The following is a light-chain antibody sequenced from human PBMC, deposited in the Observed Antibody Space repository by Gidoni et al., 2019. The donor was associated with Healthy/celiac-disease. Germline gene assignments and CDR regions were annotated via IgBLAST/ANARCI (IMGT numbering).Light chain of an antibody. V-gene: IGKV2-28*01. J-gene: IGKJ3*01. Sequence: DIVMTQSPLSLPVTPGAPASISCRSSQSLLHSNGYNYLDLYLQKPGQSPQLLIYLGSNRASGVPDRFSGSGSGTDFTLKISRVEAEDVGVYYCMQALQTPLFTFGTGTKVDIK. CDR2: LGS. CDR3: MQALQTPLFT. CDR1: QSLLHSNGYNY.